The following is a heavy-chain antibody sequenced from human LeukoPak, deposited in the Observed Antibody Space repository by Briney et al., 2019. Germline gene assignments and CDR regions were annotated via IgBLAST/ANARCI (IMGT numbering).Heavy chain of an antibody. CDR2: IDPSDSYT. CDR3: ARLTDQSDIILTGNFDY. Sequence: GESLRISCKGSGYSFTSYWISWVRQMPGKGLEWMGRIDPSDSYTNYSPSFRGHVTISADKSISTAYLQWSSLKASDTAMYYCARLTDQSDIILTGNFDYWGQGTLVTVSS. J-gene: IGHJ4*02. CDR1: GYSFTSYW. V-gene: IGHV5-10-1*01. D-gene: IGHD3-9*01.